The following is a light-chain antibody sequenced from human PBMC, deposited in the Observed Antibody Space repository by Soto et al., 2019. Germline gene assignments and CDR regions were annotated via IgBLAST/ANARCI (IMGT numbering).Light chain of an antibody. CDR2: AAS. CDR1: QGISSF. J-gene: IGKJ1*01. CDR3: QQFNSYPRT. V-gene: IGKV1-9*01. Sequence: DIQLTQSPSFLSASEGDRVTIACRASQGISSFLAWYQHKPGKAPKLLISAASTLQSGVPSRFSGSGSGTEFTLTISSLQPEDFATYYCQQFNSYPRTFGQGTKVEIK.